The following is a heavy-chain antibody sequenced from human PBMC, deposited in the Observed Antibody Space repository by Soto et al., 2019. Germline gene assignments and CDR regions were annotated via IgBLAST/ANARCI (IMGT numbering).Heavy chain of an antibody. Sequence: GESLKISCKGSGYSFSNYWIGWVRQMPGKGLEWMGIIYPGNFDIRYSPSFQGQVTISADKSISTAYLQWSSLKASDTAMYYCGRHPYGDYDIMDVWGQGTMVTVSS. D-gene: IGHD4-17*01. CDR1: GYSFSNYW. CDR2: IYPGNFDI. J-gene: IGHJ6*02. V-gene: IGHV5-51*01. CDR3: GRHPYGDYDIMDV.